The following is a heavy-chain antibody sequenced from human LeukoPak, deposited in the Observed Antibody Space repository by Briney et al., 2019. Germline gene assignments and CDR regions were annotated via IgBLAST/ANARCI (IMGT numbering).Heavy chain of an antibody. D-gene: IGHD3-3*01. Sequence: TSETLSLTCTVSGGSISSYYWTWIRQPPGKGLEWIGYIYYNGRTNCNPSLKSRVTISIDTSKNQFSLKLSSVTAADTAMYYCATNEWSGYYFEYWGQGTLVPVSS. J-gene: IGHJ4*02. CDR3: ATNEWSGYYFEY. V-gene: IGHV4-59*08. CDR1: GGSISSYY. CDR2: IYYNGRT.